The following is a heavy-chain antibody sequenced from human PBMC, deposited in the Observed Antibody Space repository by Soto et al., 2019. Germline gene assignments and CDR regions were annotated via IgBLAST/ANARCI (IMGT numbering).Heavy chain of an antibody. CDR2: ISGSGGST. J-gene: IGHJ5*02. D-gene: IGHD3-22*01. CDR1: GFTFSGSA. Sequence: GGSLRLSCAASGFTFSGSAMSWVRQAPGKGLEWVSTISGSGGSTYYADSVKGRFTISRDNSKNTLYLQMNSLRAEDTAVYYCAKLGYYYDSSGYYFRGDNWFDPWGQGTLVTVSS. CDR3: AKLGYYYDSSGYYFRGDNWFDP. V-gene: IGHV3-23*01.